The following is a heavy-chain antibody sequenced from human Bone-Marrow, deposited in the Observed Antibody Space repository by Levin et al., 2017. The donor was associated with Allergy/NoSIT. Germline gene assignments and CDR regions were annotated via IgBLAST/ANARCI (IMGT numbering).Heavy chain of an antibody. D-gene: IGHD4-23*01. CDR3: ARLPGNVADY. Sequence: SETLSLTCTVSGGSISSSSYYWGWIRQPPGKGLEWIGSIYYSGSTYYNPSLKSRVTISVDTSKNQFSLKLSSVTAADTAVYYCARLPGNVADYWGQGTLVTVSS. V-gene: IGHV4-39*01. CDR2: IYYSGST. J-gene: IGHJ4*02. CDR1: GGSISSSSYY.